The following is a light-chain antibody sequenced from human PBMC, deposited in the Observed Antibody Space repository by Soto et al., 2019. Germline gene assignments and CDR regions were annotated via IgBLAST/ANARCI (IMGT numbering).Light chain of an antibody. J-gene: IGKJ1*01. CDR3: QQYGSSLTWT. CDR1: QSVISNY. V-gene: IGKV3-20*01. CDR2: AAS. Sequence: EVVLTQSPGTVSLSPGERVTLSCRASQSVISNYLAWYQQRPGQAPRLLIYAASSMATGIPDRFSGSGSGTDFTLSISSLEPEDFAGYYCQQYGSSLTWTFGQGTKVEMK.